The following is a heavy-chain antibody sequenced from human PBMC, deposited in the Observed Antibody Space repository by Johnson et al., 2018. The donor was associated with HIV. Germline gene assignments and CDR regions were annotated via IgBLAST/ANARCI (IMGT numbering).Heavy chain of an antibody. J-gene: IGHJ3*02. V-gene: IGHV3-30*18. CDR2: ISYNGRNK. Sequence: QVQLVESGGGVVQPGRSLRLSCAASGFTFSSYGMHWVRQAPGKGLEWVAVISYNGRNKYYADSVKGRFTISSDNAKNTLYVQMNSLRAEDTAVYYCAKSTQANILRESGPYGAFDIWGQGTMVTVSS. D-gene: IGHD3-10*01. CDR1: GFTFSSYG. CDR3: AKSTQANILRESGPYGAFDI.